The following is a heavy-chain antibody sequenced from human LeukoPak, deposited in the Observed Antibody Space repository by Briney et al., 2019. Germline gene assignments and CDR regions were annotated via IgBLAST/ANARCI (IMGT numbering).Heavy chain of an antibody. D-gene: IGHD6-19*01. Sequence: ASVKVSCKASGYSFSDYYMNWVRQAPGQGLEWMGWINPHSGDPKYTQKFQGRVTMTRDTSISTAYMELSRLTSDDTAVYYCARRRRSIAVAGTGWFDPWGQGTLVTVSS. CDR2: INPHSGDP. CDR3: ARRRRSIAVAGTGWFDP. V-gene: IGHV1-2*02. CDR1: GYSFSDYY. J-gene: IGHJ5*02.